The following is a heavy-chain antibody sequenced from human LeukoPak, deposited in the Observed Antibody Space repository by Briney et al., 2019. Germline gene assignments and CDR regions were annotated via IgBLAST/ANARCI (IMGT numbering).Heavy chain of an antibody. J-gene: IGHJ4*02. CDR3: ARDSNGLPRWSSTSCYDY. V-gene: IGHV1-18*01. D-gene: IGHD2-2*01. Sequence: ASVKVSCKASGYTFTSYGISWVRQAPGQGLEWMGWISAYNGNTNYAQKLQGRVTMTTDTSTSTAYMELRSLRSDDTAVYYCARDSNGLPRWSSTSCYDYWGQGTLVTVSS. CDR2: ISAYNGNT. CDR1: GYTFTSYG.